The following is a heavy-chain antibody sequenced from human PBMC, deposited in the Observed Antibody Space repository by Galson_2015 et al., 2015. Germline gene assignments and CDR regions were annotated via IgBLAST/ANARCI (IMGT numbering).Heavy chain of an antibody. CDR1: GFTFSSYS. D-gene: IGHD2-15*01. J-gene: IGHJ4*02. CDR3: AREPYCSGGSCYGFDY. CDR2: ISSSSSTI. V-gene: IGHV3-48*02. Sequence: SLRLSCAASGFTFSSYSMNWVRQAPGKGLEWVSYISSSSSTIYYADFVKGRFTISRDNAKNSLYLQMNSLRDEDTAVYYCAREPYCSGGSCYGFDYWGQGTLVTVSS.